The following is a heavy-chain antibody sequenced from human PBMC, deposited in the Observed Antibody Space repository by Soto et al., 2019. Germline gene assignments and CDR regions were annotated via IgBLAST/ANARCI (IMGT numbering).Heavy chain of an antibody. CDR3: ARHPRDDYNYGGSGIFDY. V-gene: IGHV4-39*01. CDR2: MYYSGSS. D-gene: IGHD4-4*01. Sequence: QLQLQESGPGLVKPSETLSLTCSVSGGSISSRTFWWAWIRQPPGKAPEWIGDMYYSGSSYSSPSIKSRVTLSVDTSKNQLSLKLNSVTAADTAVYYCARHPRDDYNYGGSGIFDYWGQGTLVTVSS. J-gene: IGHJ4*02. CDR1: GGSISSRTFW.